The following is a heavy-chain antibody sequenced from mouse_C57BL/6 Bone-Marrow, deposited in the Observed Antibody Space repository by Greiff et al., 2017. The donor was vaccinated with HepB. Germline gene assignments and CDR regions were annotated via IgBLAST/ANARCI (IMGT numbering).Heavy chain of an antibody. D-gene: IGHD2-4*01. CDR1: GYTFTSYW. V-gene: IGHV1-55*01. CDR3: ARKDTMIKGPFAY. J-gene: IGHJ3*01. CDR2: IYPGSGST. Sequence: QVQLQQPGAELVKPGASVKMSCKASGYTFTSYWITWVKQRPGQVLEWIGDIYPGSGSTNYNEKFKSKATLTVDTSSSTAYMQLSSLTSEDSAVYYCARKDTMIKGPFAYWGQGTLVTVSA.